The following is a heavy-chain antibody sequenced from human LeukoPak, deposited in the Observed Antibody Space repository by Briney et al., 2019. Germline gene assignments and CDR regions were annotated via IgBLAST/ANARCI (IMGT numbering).Heavy chain of an antibody. V-gene: IGHV1-69*02. J-gene: IGHJ3*02. D-gene: IGHD4-17*01. Sequence: SVKVSCKASGGTFSSYTISWVRQAPGQGLEWMGRIIPILGIANYAQKFQGRVTVTADKSTSTAYMELSSLRSEDTAVYYCASPAWSPGATVTSYAFDIWGQGTMVTVSS. CDR1: GGTFSSYT. CDR3: ASPAWSPGATVTSYAFDI. CDR2: IIPILGIA.